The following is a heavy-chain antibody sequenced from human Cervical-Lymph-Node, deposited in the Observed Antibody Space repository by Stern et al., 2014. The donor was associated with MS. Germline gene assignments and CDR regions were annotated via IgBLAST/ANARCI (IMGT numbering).Heavy chain of an antibody. CDR1: GYTFTNYY. D-gene: IGHD3-9*01. CDR2: IDPNGGRT. Sequence: VQLVESGAEVKKPGASVKGSCQASGYTFTNYYMHWLRQAPGQGLEWVGIIDPNGGRTSYAQSFQGRVTLTRDTSTSTVYMELSSLKSEDTAVYYCARGSLLRYFDWLPGYWGQGTLITVSS. CDR3: ARGSLLRYFDWLPGY. V-gene: IGHV1-46*01. J-gene: IGHJ4*02.